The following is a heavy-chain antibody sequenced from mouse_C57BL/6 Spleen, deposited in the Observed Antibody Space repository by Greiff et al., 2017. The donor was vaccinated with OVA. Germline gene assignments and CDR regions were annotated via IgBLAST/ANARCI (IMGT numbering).Heavy chain of an antibody. CDR2: IWSGGST. CDR1: GFSLTSYG. D-gene: IGHD4-1*01. Sequence: VMLVESGPGLVQPSQSLSITCTVSGFSLTSYGVHWVRQSPGKGLEWLGVIWSGGSTDYNAAFISRLSISKDNSKGQVFFKMNSLQADDTAIYYCARTLGRGYAMDYWGKGTSVTVSS. V-gene: IGHV2-2*01. J-gene: IGHJ4*01. CDR3: ARTLGRGYAMDY.